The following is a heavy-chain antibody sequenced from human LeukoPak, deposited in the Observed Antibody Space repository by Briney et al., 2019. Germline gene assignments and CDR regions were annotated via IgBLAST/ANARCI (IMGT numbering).Heavy chain of an antibody. J-gene: IGHJ4*02. CDR3: ARGREWLFYFDY. D-gene: IGHD6-19*01. CDR1: RGSISSYY. V-gene: IGHV4-59*01. CDR2: IYYSGST. Sequence: SETLSLTCTVSRGSISSYYWSWIRQPPGKGLEWIGYIYYSGSTNYNPSLKSRVTISVDTSKNQFSLKLSSVTAADTAVYYCARGREWLFYFDYWGQGTLVTVSS.